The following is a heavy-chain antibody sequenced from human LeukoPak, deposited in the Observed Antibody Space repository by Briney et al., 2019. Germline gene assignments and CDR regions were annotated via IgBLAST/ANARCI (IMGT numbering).Heavy chain of an antibody. CDR3: ARELVAVAGTGSWFDP. Sequence: KSSETLSLICTVSGGSISSYYWSWIRQPPGKGLEWIGYIYYSGSTNYNPSLKSRVTISVDTSKNQFSLKLSSVTAADTAVYYCARELVAVAGTGSWFDPWGQGTLVTVSS. D-gene: IGHD6-19*01. CDR2: IYYSGST. J-gene: IGHJ5*02. CDR1: GGSISSYY. V-gene: IGHV4-59*01.